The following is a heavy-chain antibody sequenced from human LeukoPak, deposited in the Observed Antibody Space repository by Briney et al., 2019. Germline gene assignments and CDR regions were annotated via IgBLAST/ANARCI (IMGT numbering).Heavy chain of an antibody. CDR1: GFTFSSYG. Sequence: GGSLRLSCAASGFTFSSYGMHWVCQPPGKGLEWVAFIRYDGSEDYYADSVKGRFTISRDSSKSTLYLQMSSLRADDTALYYCAKDLMRDRWFGESWGQGTLVTVSS. V-gene: IGHV3-30*02. J-gene: IGHJ5*02. CDR2: IRYDGSED. CDR3: AKDLMRDRWFGES. D-gene: IGHD3-10*01.